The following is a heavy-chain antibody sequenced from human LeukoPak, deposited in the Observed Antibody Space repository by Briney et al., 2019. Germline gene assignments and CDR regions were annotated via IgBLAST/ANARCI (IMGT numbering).Heavy chain of an antibody. Sequence: SVKVSCKASGGIFSSYAISWVRQAPGQGLEWMGRIIPIFGTANYAQKFQGRVTITTDESTSTAYMELSSLRSEDTAVYYCARDPYYGSGSYYMGGDAFDIWGQGTVVTVS. V-gene: IGHV1-69*05. D-gene: IGHD3-10*01. CDR1: GGIFSSYA. CDR2: IIPIFGTA. CDR3: ARDPYYGSGSYYMGGDAFDI. J-gene: IGHJ3*02.